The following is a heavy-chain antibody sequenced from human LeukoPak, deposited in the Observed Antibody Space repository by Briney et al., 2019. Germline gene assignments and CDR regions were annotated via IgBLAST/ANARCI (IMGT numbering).Heavy chain of an antibody. CDR3: ARSPVGGLDY. V-gene: IGHV4-39*01. CDR1: GGSISSSSYY. D-gene: IGHD3-16*01. Sequence: SETLSLTCTVSGGSISSSSYYWSWIRQPPGKGLEWIGSIYYSGSTYYNPSLKSRVTISVDTSKNQFSLKLSSVTAADTAVHCCARSPVGGLDYWGQGTLVTVSS. CDR2: IYYSGST. J-gene: IGHJ4*02.